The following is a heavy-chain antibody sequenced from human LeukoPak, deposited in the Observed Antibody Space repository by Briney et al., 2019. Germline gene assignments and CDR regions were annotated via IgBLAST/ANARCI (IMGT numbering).Heavy chain of an antibody. D-gene: IGHD2-2*01. V-gene: IGHV3-48*01. J-gene: IGHJ4*02. CDR2: ISSGSGTI. Sequence: PGGSVRLSCAASGFTFSSYSMNWVRRAPGKALEWISYISSGSGTIYYADSVKGRFTISRDNAKNSLYLQMNSLRAEDTAVYYCARRPSYCSSSSCHLDCWGQGTLVTVSS. CDR3: ARRPSYCSSSSCHLDC. CDR1: GFTFSSYS.